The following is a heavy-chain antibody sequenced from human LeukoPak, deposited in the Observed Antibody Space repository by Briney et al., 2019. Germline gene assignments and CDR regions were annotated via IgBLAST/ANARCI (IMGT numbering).Heavy chain of an antibody. J-gene: IGHJ6*02. D-gene: IGHD3-9*01. CDR1: GFTFRDYW. V-gene: IGHV3-74*01. Sequence: GGSLRLSCAASGFTFRDYWMHWVRQAPGKGLVWVSRIISDGTSATYADFVKGRFTMSGDNAKNTLYLEMNSLRADDTAVYYCARDARYNIDVWGQGTTVTVSS. CDR3: ARDARYNIDV. CDR2: IISDGTSA.